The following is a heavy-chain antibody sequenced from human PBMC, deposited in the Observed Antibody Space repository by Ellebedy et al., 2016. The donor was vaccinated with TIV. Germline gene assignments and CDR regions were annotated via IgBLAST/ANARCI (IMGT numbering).Heavy chain of an antibody. CDR3: ARVSFDAFDA. CDR2: IYYITNT. Sequence: MPSETLSLTCNVSGSSVSSHNNYWTWIRQPPGRGLEWIGYIYYITNTNYSPSLKSRVSISLDTSNNQFFLNLRSVTAADTAVYYCARVSFDAFDAWGQGTLVTVSS. J-gene: IGHJ3*01. D-gene: IGHD3-16*02. V-gene: IGHV4-61*01. CDR1: GSSVSSHNNY.